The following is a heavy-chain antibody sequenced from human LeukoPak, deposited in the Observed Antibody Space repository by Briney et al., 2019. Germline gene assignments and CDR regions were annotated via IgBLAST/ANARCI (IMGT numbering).Heavy chain of an antibody. CDR2: ISSSSSYI. Sequence: GGSLRLSCAASGFTFSSYSMNWVRQAPGKGLEWVSSISSSSSYIYYADSVKGRFTISRDNAKNSLYLQMNSLRADDTAVYYCASIPESYGDLPFDYWGQGTLVTVSS. CDR1: GFTFSSYS. CDR3: ASIPESYGDLPFDY. J-gene: IGHJ4*02. V-gene: IGHV3-21*04. D-gene: IGHD4-17*01.